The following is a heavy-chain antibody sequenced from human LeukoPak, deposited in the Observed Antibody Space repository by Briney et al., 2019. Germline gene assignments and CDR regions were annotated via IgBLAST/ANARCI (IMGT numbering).Heavy chain of an antibody. V-gene: IGHV4-59*01. Sequence: KPPETLPLTCTATGGSISIYSWSWIRQPPGKGVEWIGNIYYSGSTNYNPSLKSRVIISVDTSKHQFSLKLSSVPAADTAVYYCARSRGYFDYWGQGTLVTVSS. CDR2: IYYSGST. J-gene: IGHJ4*02. D-gene: IGHD5/OR15-5a*01. CDR3: ARSRGYFDY. CDR1: GGSISIYS.